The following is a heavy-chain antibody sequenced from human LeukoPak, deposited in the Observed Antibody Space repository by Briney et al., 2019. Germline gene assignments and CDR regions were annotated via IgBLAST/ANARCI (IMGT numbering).Heavy chain of an antibody. CDR2: ISSSGSAT. CDR3: ARERGYTYSFDY. J-gene: IGHJ4*02. CDR1: GFTFSSYT. Sequence: PGGSLRLSCAASGFTFSSYTMSWVRQAPGKGLGWVSYISSSGSATYHAGSVKGRFTISRDNAKNSLYLQLNSLRVEDTAVYYCARERGYTYSFDYWGQGTLVTVSS. D-gene: IGHD5-24*01. V-gene: IGHV3-48*01.